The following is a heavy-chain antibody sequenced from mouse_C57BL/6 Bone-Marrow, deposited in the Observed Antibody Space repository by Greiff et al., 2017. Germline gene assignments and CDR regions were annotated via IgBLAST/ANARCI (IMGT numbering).Heavy chain of an antibody. Sequence: VKLVESGGGLVQSGRSLRLSCATSGFTFSDFYMAWVRQAPGKGLEWIAASRNKANDYPTEYSASVKCRFIVSRDTAQSILYLQMKALRAEDTAIYYCARDVYGSTRYWYFDVWGTGTTVTVSS. CDR3: ARDVYGSTRYWYFDV. V-gene: IGHV7-1*01. J-gene: IGHJ1*03. CDR2: SRNKANDYPT. CDR1: GFTFSDFY. D-gene: IGHD1-1*01.